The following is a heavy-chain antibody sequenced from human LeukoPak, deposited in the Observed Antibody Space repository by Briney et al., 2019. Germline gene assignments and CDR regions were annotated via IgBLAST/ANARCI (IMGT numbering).Heavy chain of an antibody. V-gene: IGHV3-48*03. D-gene: IGHD3-10*01. CDR3: ARDRYYGSGSYYDY. J-gene: IGHJ4*02. CDR2: ISSSGSTI. Sequence: PGGSLRLSCAASGFTFSSDEMNWVRQAPGKGLEWVSYISSSGSTIYYADSVKGRFTISRDNAKNSLYLQMNSLRAEDTAVYYCARDRYYGSGSYYDYWGQGTLVTVSS. CDR1: GFTFSSDE.